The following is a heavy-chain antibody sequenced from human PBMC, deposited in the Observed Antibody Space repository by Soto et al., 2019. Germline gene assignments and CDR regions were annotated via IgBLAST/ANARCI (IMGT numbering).Heavy chain of an antibody. CDR3: ASDTYYDFWSGYYMGAFDI. J-gene: IGHJ3*02. CDR2: ISSSSSTI. D-gene: IGHD3-3*01. Sequence: GGSLRLSCAASGFTFSSYSMNWVRQAPGKGLEWVSYISSSSSTIYYADSVKGRFTISRDNAKNSLYLQMNSLRAEDTAVYYCASDTYYDFWSGYYMGAFDIWGQGTMVTVSS. CDR1: GFTFSSYS. V-gene: IGHV3-48*01.